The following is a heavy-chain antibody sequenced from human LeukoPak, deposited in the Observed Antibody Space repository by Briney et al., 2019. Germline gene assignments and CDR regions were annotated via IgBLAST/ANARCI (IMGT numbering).Heavy chain of an antibody. CDR1: GFTFNTNA. D-gene: IGHD1-26*01. CDR3: AKASEVGRGYFDY. CDR2: ISGRTGGT. V-gene: IGHV3-23*01. Sequence: QPGGSLRLSCAASGFTFNTNAMSWVRQAPGKGLEWVSAISGRTGGTYYADSVKGRFTISRDNSKSTLYLQMDRLRAEVTAVYYCAKASEVGRGYFDYWGQGTLVTVSS. J-gene: IGHJ4*02.